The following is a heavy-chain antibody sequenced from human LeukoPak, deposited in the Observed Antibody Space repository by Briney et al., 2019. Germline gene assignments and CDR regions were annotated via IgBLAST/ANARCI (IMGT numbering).Heavy chain of an antibody. CDR3: ARFYGDYAQAFDS. Sequence: GGSLRLSCAASGFTVSSNYMSWVRQAPGKGLEWVSVIYSGGSTYYADSVKGRFTISRDNSKNTLYLQMNSLRAEDTAVYYCARFYGDYAQAFDSWGQGTMVTVSS. CDR2: IYSGGST. J-gene: IGHJ3*02. V-gene: IGHV3-53*01. CDR1: GFTVSSNY. D-gene: IGHD4-17*01.